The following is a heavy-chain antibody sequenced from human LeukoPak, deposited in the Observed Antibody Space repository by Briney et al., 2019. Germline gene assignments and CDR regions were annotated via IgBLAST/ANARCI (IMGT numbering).Heavy chain of an antibody. CDR2: ISGSGGST. J-gene: IGHJ4*02. CDR1: GFTFSSYA. Sequence: GGSLRLSCAASGFTFSSYAMSWVRQAPGKGLEWVSAISGSGGSTYYADSVKGRFTISRDNSKNTLYLQMNSLRAEDTAVYYRAKEDTWIQLWSYFDYWGQGTLVTVSS. CDR3: AKEDTWIQLWSYFDY. V-gene: IGHV3-23*01. D-gene: IGHD5-18*01.